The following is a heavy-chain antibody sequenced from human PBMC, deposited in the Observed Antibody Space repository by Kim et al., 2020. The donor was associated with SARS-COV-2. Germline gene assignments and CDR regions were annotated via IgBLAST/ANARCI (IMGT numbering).Heavy chain of an antibody. D-gene: IGHD5-12*01. CDR2: ISYDGSNK. V-gene: IGHV3-30*18. CDR3: AKVTITGDMFNYFDY. CDR1: GFTFSSYG. Sequence: GGSLRLSCAASGFTFSSYGMHWVRQAPGKGLEWVAVISYDGSNKYYADSVKGRFTISRDNSKNTLYLQMNSLRAEDTAVYYCAKVTITGDMFNYFDYWGQGTLVTVSS. J-gene: IGHJ4*02.